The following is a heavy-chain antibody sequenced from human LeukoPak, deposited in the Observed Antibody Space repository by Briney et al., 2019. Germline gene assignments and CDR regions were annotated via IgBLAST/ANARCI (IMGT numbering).Heavy chain of an antibody. CDR1: GFTFSSYS. CDR3: ARIRYSSGWAFDY. J-gene: IGHJ4*02. D-gene: IGHD6-19*01. Sequence: GGSLRLSCAAFGFTFSSYSMNWVRQAPGKGLEWVSSISSSSSYIYYADSVKGRFTISRDNAKNSLYLQMNSLRAEDTAVYYCARIRYSSGWAFDYWGQGTLVTVSS. CDR2: ISSSSSYI. V-gene: IGHV3-21*01.